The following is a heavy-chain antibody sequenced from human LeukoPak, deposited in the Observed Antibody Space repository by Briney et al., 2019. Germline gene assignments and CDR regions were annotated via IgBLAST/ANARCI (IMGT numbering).Heavy chain of an antibody. Sequence: SESLSLTCTVSGGSIISGGYYWSWIRQLPGKGLEWIGYFYYSGSTNYNPSLKSRLTISADTSKNKFSLKLSSVTVADTAIYYCARGYCSGGSCYSARYWGQGTLVTVSS. D-gene: IGHD2-15*01. CDR2: FYYSGST. V-gene: IGHV4-31*03. CDR3: ARGYCSGGSCYSARY. J-gene: IGHJ4*02. CDR1: GGSIISGGYY.